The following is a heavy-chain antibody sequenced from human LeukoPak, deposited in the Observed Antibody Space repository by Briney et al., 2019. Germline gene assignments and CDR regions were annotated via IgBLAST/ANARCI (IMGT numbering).Heavy chain of an antibody. CDR1: GFTFSSYD. Sequence: PGGSLRLSCAGSGFTFSSYDMHWVRQPPGKGLEWVALISYDVSNKYYADSVKGRFTISRDNSKNTLYLQMTSLRDEDTAVYWCARERSSGWHYYCMDVWGQGTTVTVSS. D-gene: IGHD6-19*01. V-gene: IGHV3-30-3*01. CDR3: ARERSSGWHYYCMDV. J-gene: IGHJ6*02. CDR2: ISYDVSNK.